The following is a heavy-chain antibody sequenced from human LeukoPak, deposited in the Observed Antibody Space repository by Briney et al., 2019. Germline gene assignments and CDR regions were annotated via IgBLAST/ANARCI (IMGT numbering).Heavy chain of an antibody. CDR2: IHYSGST. CDR3: ARWYSSGWAFDY. D-gene: IGHD6-19*01. Sequence: PSETLSLTCTVSGGTISSYYWNWNRQPPGKGLEWIGYIHYSGSTKYNPSLKSRVTISVDTSKNQFSLKLSSVTAADTAVYYCARWYSSGWAFDYWGQGTLVTVSS. V-gene: IGHV4-59*08. CDR1: GGTISSYY. J-gene: IGHJ4*02.